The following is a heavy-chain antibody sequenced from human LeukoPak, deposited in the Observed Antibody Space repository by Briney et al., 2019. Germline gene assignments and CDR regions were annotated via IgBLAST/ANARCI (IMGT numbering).Heavy chain of an antibody. V-gene: IGHV1-69*04. CDR1: GGTFSSYA. Sequence: GASVKVSCKASGGTFSSYAISWVRQAPGQGLEWMGRIIPILGIANYAQKFQGRVTITADKSTSTAYMELSSLRSEDTAVYYCARGVLGGIRYYYYGMDVWGQGTTVTVAS. D-gene: IGHD3-10*01. J-gene: IGHJ6*02. CDR3: ARGVLGGIRYYYYGMDV. CDR2: IIPILGIA.